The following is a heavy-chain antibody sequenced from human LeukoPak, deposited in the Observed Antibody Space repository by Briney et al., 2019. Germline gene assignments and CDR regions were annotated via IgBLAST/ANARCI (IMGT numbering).Heavy chain of an antibody. J-gene: IGHJ6*03. CDR2: INRSGST. CDR1: GGSFSGYY. Sequence: SETLSLTCAVYGGSFSGYYWSWIRQPPGKGLEWIGEINRSGSTNYNPSLESRVTISVDTSKNQFSLKLSSVTAADTAVYYCARGGKSGYYYYYMDVWGKGTTVTVSS. CDR3: ARGGKSGYYYYYMDV. D-gene: IGHD1-26*01. V-gene: IGHV4-34*01.